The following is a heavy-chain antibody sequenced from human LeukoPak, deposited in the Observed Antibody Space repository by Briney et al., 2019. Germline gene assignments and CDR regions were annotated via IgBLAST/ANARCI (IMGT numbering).Heavy chain of an antibody. CDR1: GFTVSSNY. CDR2: IYSGGST. CDR3: ARHYYDSSGYIDY. D-gene: IGHD3-22*01. Sequence: GGSLRLSCAASGFTVSSNYMSWVRQVPGKGLEWVSVIYSGGSTYYADSVKGRFTISRDNSKNTLYLQMNSLRAEDTAVYYCARHYYDSSGYIDYWGQGTLVTVSS. J-gene: IGHJ4*02. V-gene: IGHV3-53*01.